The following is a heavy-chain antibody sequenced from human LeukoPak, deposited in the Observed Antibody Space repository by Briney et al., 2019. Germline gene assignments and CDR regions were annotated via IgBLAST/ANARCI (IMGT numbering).Heavy chain of an antibody. CDR3: ARHRYCGNHKYYYYYYMDV. J-gene: IGHJ6*03. D-gene: IGHD2-21*01. CDR2: IYYSGST. CDR1: GGSLSSSSYY. V-gene: IGHV4-39*01. Sequence: SETLSLTCTVSGGSLSSSSYYWGWVRQPPGKGVGWVGGIYYSGSTYYNPSLKSRVTISVDTSKNQFSLKLSSVTAADTAVYYCARHRYCGNHKYYYYYYMDVWGKGTTVTVSS.